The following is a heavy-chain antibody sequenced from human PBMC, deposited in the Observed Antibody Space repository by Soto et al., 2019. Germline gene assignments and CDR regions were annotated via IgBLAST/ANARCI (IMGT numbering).Heavy chain of an antibody. Sequence: GGSLRLSCAASGFTFSSYGMHWVRQAPGKGLEWVAVISYDGSNKYYADSVKGRFTISRDNSKNTLYLQMNSLRAEDTAVYYCAKDDAVLGLYGMDVWGQGTTVTVSS. D-gene: IGHD4-17*01. CDR3: AKDDAVLGLYGMDV. CDR2: ISYDGSNK. V-gene: IGHV3-30*18. J-gene: IGHJ6*02. CDR1: GFTFSSYG.